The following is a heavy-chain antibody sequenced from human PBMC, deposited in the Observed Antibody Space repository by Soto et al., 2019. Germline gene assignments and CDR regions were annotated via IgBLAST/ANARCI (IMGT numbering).Heavy chain of an antibody. Sequence: SETLSLTCIFSGGSLXSYYWSLIRQSPGKGLEWIGSIYYSGSTNYNPSLKSRVTISVDTSKNQFSLKLSSVTAADTAVYYCVTDIVVVVAAKNDYWGQGTPVTSP. D-gene: IGHD2-15*01. CDR1: GGSLXSYY. V-gene: IGHV4-59*08. CDR3: VTDIVVVVAAKNDY. CDR2: IYYSGST. J-gene: IGHJ4*02.